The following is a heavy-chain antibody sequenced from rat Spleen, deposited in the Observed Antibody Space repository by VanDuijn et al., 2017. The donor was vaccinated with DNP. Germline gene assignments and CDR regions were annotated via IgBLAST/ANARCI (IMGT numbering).Heavy chain of an antibody. Sequence: EVQLVESGGGLVQPGRSLKLSCAASGFTFNNYNMAWVRQAPKRGLEWVATITYDSTTIHYRDFVKGRFTISRDNTKSTLYLQMDSLRSEDTATYYCTTEEDYGYNWFAYWGQGTLVTVSS. D-gene: IGHD1-7*01. CDR3: TTEEDYGYNWFAY. CDR1: GFTFNNYN. J-gene: IGHJ3*01. CDR2: ITYDSTTI. V-gene: IGHV5-7*01.